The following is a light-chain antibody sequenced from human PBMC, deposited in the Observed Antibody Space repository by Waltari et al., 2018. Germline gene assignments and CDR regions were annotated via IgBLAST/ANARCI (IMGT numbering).Light chain of an antibody. V-gene: IGKV3-11*01. CDR1: QSVFSY. CDR3: QQRSNRPPIT. CDR2: DAS. Sequence: EIVLPQSPATLSLSPGARATLSCRAIQSVFSYLAWYQQKTGQAPRLLIYDASNRATGIPARFSGSGCGTDVTLTISSLEPEDFAVYYCQQRSNRPPITFGQGTRLEIK. J-gene: IGKJ5*01.